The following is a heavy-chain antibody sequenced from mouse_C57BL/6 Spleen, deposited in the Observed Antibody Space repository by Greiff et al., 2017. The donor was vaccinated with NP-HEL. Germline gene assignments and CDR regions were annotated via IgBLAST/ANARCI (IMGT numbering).Heavy chain of an antibody. CDR1: GFTFSDYG. V-gene: IGHV5-17*01. CDR2: ISSGSSTI. D-gene: IGHD1-1*01. J-gene: IGHJ1*03. CDR3: ARRFITTVVVDWYFDV. Sequence: EVKLMESGGGLVKPGGSLKLSCAASGFTFSDYGMHWVRQAPEKGLEWVAYISSGSSTIYYADTVKGRFTISRDNAKNTLFLQMTSLRSEDTAMYYCARRFITTVVVDWYFDVWGTGTTVTVSS.